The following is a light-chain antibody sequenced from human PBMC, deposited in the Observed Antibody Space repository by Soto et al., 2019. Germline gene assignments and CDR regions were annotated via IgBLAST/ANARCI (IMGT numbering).Light chain of an antibody. V-gene: IGLV3-27*01. CDR2: KDS. CDR3: YSAAGNIGV. Sequence: SYELTQPSSVSVSPGQTARITCSGDVLAKKYARWFQQKPGQAPVLVIYKDSERPSGIPERFSGSSSGTTVTLTISGAQVEDEADYYCYSAAGNIGVFGTGT. J-gene: IGLJ1*01. CDR1: VLAKKY.